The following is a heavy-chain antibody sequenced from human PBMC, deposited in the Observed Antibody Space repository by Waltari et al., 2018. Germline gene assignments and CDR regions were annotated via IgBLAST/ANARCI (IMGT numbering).Heavy chain of an antibody. V-gene: IGHV3-9*03. Sequence: EVQLVESGGGLVQPGRSLRLSCAASGFTFDDYAMHWVRQAPGKGLEWVSGISWNSGSIGYADSVKGRFTISRDNAKNSLYLQMNSLRAEDMALYYCAKDGVGLLTYAFDIWGQGTMVTVSS. D-gene: IGHD1-26*01. CDR3: AKDGVGLLTYAFDI. CDR1: GFTFDDYA. J-gene: IGHJ3*02. CDR2: ISWNSGSI.